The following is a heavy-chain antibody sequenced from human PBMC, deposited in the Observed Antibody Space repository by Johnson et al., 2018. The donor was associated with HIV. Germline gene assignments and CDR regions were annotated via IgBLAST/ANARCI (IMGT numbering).Heavy chain of an antibody. CDR3: AKSSIAVQYAFDI. Sequence: QVQLVESGGGVVQPGRSLRLSCAASGFTFSSYAMHWVRQAPGKGLEWVAVISYDGSNKYYADAVKGRFTISRDNSKSTLYPQMNSLRAEDTAVYFCAKSSIAVQYAFDIWGQGTMVTVSS. CDR1: GFTFSSYA. CDR2: ISYDGSNK. V-gene: IGHV3-30*04. D-gene: IGHD6-19*01. J-gene: IGHJ3*02.